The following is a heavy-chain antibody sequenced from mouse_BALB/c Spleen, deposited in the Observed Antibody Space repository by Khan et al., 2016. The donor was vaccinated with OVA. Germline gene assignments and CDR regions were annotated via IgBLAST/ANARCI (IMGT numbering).Heavy chain of an antibody. CDR1: GFSLTDYG. Sequence: QVTLKESGPGLVAPSQSLSITCTVSGFSLTDYGVNWIRQPPGKGLEWLGMIWGDGSTDYNSALKSRLSISRDNSKSQVFLKMNSLQTDDTARYXCAREGNGYYGFASWVQGNLVTVSA. V-gene: IGHV2-6-7*01. CDR2: IWGDGST. CDR3: AREGNGYYGFAS. D-gene: IGHD2-3*01. J-gene: IGHJ3*01.